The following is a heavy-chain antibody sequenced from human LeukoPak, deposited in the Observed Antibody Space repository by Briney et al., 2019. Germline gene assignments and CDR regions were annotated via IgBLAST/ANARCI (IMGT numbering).Heavy chain of an antibody. CDR1: GGSISSGDYY. D-gene: IGHD3-16*01. CDR2: IYYSGST. J-gene: IGHJ3*02. CDR3: AREDEFKDYAFDI. Sequence: PSETLSLTCTVSGGSISSGDYYWSWIRQPPGKGLEWIGSIYYSGSTYYNPSLKSRVTISVDTSKNQFSLKLTSVTAADTAVYYCAREDEFKDYAFDIWGQGTMVTVSS. V-gene: IGHV4-39*07.